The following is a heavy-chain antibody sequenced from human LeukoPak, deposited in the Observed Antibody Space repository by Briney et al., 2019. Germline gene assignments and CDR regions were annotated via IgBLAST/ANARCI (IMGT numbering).Heavy chain of an antibody. Sequence: GGSLRLSCAASGFTFSSYSMNWVRQAPGKGLEWVSSISSSSSYIYYADSVKGRFTISRDNAKNSLYLQMNSLRAEDTAVYYCARGGSTWATVTNFDYWGQGTLVTVSS. V-gene: IGHV3-21*01. J-gene: IGHJ4*02. CDR1: GFTFSSYS. D-gene: IGHD4-17*01. CDR2: ISSSSSYI. CDR3: ARGGSTWATVTNFDY.